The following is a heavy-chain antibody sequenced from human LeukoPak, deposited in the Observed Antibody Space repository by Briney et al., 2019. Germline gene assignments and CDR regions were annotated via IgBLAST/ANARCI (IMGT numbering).Heavy chain of an antibody. D-gene: IGHD5-24*01. CDR1: GFSFSNYA. CDR3: ARAARDGYNS. J-gene: IGHJ5*02. CDR2: ITYNGGST. V-gene: IGHV3-64*01. Sequence: PGGSLRLSCAASGFSFSNYAMHWVRQAPGKGLEYVSGITYNGGSTYYASSVRGRFTISRDNSKNTVYLQMGSLRAEDMAVYHCARAARDGYNSWGQGTLVTVSS.